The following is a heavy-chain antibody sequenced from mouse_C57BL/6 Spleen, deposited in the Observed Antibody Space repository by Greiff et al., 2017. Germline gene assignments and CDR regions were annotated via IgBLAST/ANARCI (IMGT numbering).Heavy chain of an antibody. Sequence: QVTLKESGPGILQPSQTLSLTCSFSGFSLSTFGMGVGWIRQPSGKGLEWLANIWWDDDKYYHPALKSRLTISKDTSKNQVFLKLANVDTADTATYYCARMRENYAMDYWGQGTSVTVSS. CDR1: GFSLSTFGMG. CDR2: IWWDDDK. J-gene: IGHJ4*01. CDR3: ARMRENYAMDY. V-gene: IGHV8-8*01.